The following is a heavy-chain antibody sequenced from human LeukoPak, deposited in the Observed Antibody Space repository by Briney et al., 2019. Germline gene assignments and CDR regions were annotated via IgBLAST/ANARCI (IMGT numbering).Heavy chain of an antibody. CDR2: IIPIFGTA. Sequence: ASVTVSCKASGGTFSSYAISWVRQAPGQGLEWMGGIIPIFGTANYAQKFQGRVTITADESTSTAYMELSSLRSEDTAVYYCARKDSGSLDYYYYGMDVWGQGTTVTVSS. CDR3: ARKDSGSLDYYYYGMDV. CDR1: GGTFSSYA. D-gene: IGHD1-26*01. V-gene: IGHV1-69*01. J-gene: IGHJ6*02.